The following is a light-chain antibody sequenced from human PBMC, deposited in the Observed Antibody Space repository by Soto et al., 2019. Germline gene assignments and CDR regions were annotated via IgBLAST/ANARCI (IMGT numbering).Light chain of an antibody. CDR1: QSVLYSSNNKNY. Sequence: DTVMTQSPDSLAVSLGERATINCKSSQSVLYSSNNKNYLAWYQQKSGQPPKLLIYWASTRESGVPDRFSGSGSGTDFTLTINSLQAEDVAVYYCQQYFNTLRTFDQGTKVEIK. V-gene: IGKV4-1*01. CDR3: QQYFNTLRT. J-gene: IGKJ1*01. CDR2: WAS.